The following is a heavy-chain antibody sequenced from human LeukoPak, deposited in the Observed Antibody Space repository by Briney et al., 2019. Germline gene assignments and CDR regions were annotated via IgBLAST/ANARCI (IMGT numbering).Heavy chain of an antibody. Sequence: ASVKLCCKASGYTFYSYYMQWVRQAPGQWLEWMGIISPSGGSTSYAQKFQGRVTMTRDTSTSTVYMELSSLRSEDTAVYYCARERLRIAVAGRGKNWFDPWGQGTLVTVSS. CDR1: GYTFYSYY. V-gene: IGHV1-46*02. CDR3: ARERLRIAVAGRGKNWFDP. J-gene: IGHJ5*02. CDR2: ISPSGGST. D-gene: IGHD6-19*01.